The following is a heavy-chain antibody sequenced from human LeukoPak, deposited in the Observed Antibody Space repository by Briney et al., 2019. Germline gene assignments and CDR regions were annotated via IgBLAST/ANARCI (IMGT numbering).Heavy chain of an antibody. V-gene: IGHV3-21*01. Sequence: PGGSLRLSCAASGFTFSSYSMNWVRQAPGKGLEWVSSISSSSSYIYYADSVKGRFTISRDNAKNSLYLQMNSLRAEDTAVYYCARDLYSNYFYYGMDVWGQGTTVTVSS. J-gene: IGHJ6*02. CDR3: ARDLYSNYFYYGMDV. CDR1: GFTFSSYS. D-gene: IGHD4-11*01. CDR2: ISSSSSYI.